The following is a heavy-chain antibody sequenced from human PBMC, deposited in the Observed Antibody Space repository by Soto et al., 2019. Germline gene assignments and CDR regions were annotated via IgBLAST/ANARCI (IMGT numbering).Heavy chain of an antibody. V-gene: IGHV3-23*01. CDR3: ATNLMPGKKQAYYFDY. J-gene: IGHJ4*02. CDR2: ISGSGGST. Sequence: PSETLSLTCTVSGGSISSYYWSWIRQAPGKGLEWVSAISGSGGSTYYADSVKGRFTISRDNSKNTLYLQMNSLRAEDTAVYYCATNLMPGKKQAYYFDYWGQGTLVTVSS. D-gene: IGHD2-2*01. CDR1: GGSISSYY.